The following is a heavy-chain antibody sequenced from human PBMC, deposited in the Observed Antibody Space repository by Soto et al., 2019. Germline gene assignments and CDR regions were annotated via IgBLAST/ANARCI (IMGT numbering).Heavy chain of an antibody. V-gene: IGHV4-59*12. J-gene: IGHJ5*01. CDR1: GGSISSYY. Sequence: PSETLSLTCTVSGGSISSYYWSWIRQPPGKGLEWIGYIYYSGSTNYNPSLKSRVTISVDTSKNQFSLKLSSVTAADTAVYYCARDNSGFINIVCQLSGSFDSRGQGTLVTVSS. D-gene: IGHD3-10*01. CDR2: IYYSGST. CDR3: ARDNSGFINIVCQLSGSFDS.